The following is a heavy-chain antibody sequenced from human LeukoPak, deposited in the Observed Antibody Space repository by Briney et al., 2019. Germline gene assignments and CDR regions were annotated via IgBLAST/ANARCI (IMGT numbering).Heavy chain of an antibody. CDR2: IYYSGST. V-gene: IGHV4-59*01. CDR1: GGSISSYY. Sequence: PSETLSLTCTVSGGSISSYYWSWIRQPPGKGLEWIGYIYYSGSTNYNPSLKSRVTISVDTSKNQFSLKLSSVTAADTAVYYCARESGGNSVGWYFDPWGRGTLVTVSS. D-gene: IGHD4-23*01. CDR3: ARESGGNSVGWYFDP. J-gene: IGHJ2*01.